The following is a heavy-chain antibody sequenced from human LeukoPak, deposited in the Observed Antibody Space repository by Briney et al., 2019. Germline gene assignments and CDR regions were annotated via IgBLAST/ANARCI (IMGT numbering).Heavy chain of an antibody. V-gene: IGHV4-59*01. D-gene: IGHD3-9*01. CDR3: AQGGYFDWLLMN. CDR1: GGSISSNY. Sequence: PSETLSLTCTVSGGSISSNYWSWIRQPPGKGLEWIGYIYYSGSTNYNPSLKSRVTISVDTSKNQFSLKLSSVTAADTAVYYCAQGGYFDWLLMNWGQGTLVTVSS. CDR2: IYYSGST. J-gene: IGHJ4*02.